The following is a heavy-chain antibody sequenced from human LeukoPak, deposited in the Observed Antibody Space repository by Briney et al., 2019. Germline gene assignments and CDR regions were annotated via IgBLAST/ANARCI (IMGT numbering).Heavy chain of an antibody. Sequence: GASVKVSCKASGYTFTGYYMHWVRQAPGHGLEWMGWINPNSGGTNYAQKFQGRVTMTRNTSISTAYMELSSLRSEDTAVYYCARDSSGFDYWGQGTLVTVSS. J-gene: IGHJ4*02. CDR3: ARDSSGFDY. CDR1: GYTFTGYY. V-gene: IGHV1-2*02. CDR2: INPNSGGT. D-gene: IGHD6-19*01.